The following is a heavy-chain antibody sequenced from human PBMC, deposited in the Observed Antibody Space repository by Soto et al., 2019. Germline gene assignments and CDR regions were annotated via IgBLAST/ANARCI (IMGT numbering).Heavy chain of an antibody. CDR3: AKDAPKNDAFDI. CDR1: GFTFSSFA. V-gene: IGHV3-23*01. Sequence: GGGLGLSCAAAGFTFSSFAISWVRQATGKGLEWVSAISGSGGSTYYADSVNGRFTISRDNSKNTLYLQMNSLRAEDTALYYCAKDAPKNDAFDIWGQGTMVTASS. CDR2: ISGSGGST. J-gene: IGHJ3*02.